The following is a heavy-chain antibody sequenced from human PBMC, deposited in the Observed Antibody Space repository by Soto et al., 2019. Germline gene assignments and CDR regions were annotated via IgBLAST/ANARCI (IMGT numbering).Heavy chain of an antibody. D-gene: IGHD3-9*01. J-gene: IGHJ4*02. Sequence: SETLSLTCAVYGGSFSGYYWSWIRQPPGKGLEWIGEINHSGSTNYNPSLKSRVTISVDTSKNQFSLKLSSVTAADTAVYYCARGLAGGAYYDILTGTYYFYYWGQGTLVPVSS. CDR1: GGSFSGYY. V-gene: IGHV4-34*01. CDR3: ARGLAGGAYYDILTGTYYFYY. CDR2: INHSGST.